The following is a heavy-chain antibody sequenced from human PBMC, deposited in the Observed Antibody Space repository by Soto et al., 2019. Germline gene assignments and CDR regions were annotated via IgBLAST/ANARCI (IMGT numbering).Heavy chain of an antibody. Sequence: ASVKVSCKASGYTFTSYYMHWVRQAPGQGLEWMGIVNPSGGSTSYAQKFQGRVTVTRVTSTSTVYMDLSSLRSEDTALYYCARDRQGRFLEWLSNYRMDVWGQGTTVTVSS. J-gene: IGHJ6*02. CDR3: ARDRQGRFLEWLSNYRMDV. D-gene: IGHD3-3*01. CDR2: VNPSGGST. V-gene: IGHV1-46*01. CDR1: GYTFTSYY.